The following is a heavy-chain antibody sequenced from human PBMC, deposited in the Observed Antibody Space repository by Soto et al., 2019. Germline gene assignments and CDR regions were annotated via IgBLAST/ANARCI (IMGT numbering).Heavy chain of an antibody. CDR3: ARDRCSGGSCYHYYYGMDV. J-gene: IGHJ6*02. D-gene: IGHD2-15*01. V-gene: IGHV1-2*02. CDR1: GYTFTGYY. CDR2: INPNSGGT. Sequence: ASVKVSCKASGYTFTGYYMHWVRQAPGQGLEWMGWINPNSGGTNYAQKFQGRVTMTRDTSISTAYMELSRLRSDDTAVYYCARDRCSGGSCYHYYYGMDVWGQGTTVTVS.